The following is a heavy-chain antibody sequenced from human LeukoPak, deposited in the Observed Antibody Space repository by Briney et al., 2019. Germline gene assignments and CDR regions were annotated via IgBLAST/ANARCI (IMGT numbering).Heavy chain of an antibody. V-gene: IGHV4-39*07. CDR1: GGSISSSSYY. CDR3: ARAVRVGLAGYDAFDI. CDR2: IYYSGST. J-gene: IGHJ3*02. Sequence: SETLSLTCTVSGGSISSSSYYWGWIRQPPGKGLEWIGSIYYSGSTNYNPSLKSRVTISVDTSKNQFSLKLSSVTAADTAVYYCARAVRVGLAGYDAFDIWGQGTMVTVSS. D-gene: IGHD2-15*01.